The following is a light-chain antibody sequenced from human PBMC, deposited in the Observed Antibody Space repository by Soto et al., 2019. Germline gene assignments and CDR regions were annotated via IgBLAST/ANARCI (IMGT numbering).Light chain of an antibody. CDR2: GAS. Sequence: DIVLTQSPGTLCLSPGERATLSCRASQSVSSSYLAWYQQKPGQAPRLLIYGASSRATGIPDRFSGSGSGTDFTLTVSRLEPEDFAVYYCQQYGRSGTFGQGTKVDIK. V-gene: IGKV3-20*01. CDR1: QSVSSSY. CDR3: QQYGRSGT. J-gene: IGKJ1*01.